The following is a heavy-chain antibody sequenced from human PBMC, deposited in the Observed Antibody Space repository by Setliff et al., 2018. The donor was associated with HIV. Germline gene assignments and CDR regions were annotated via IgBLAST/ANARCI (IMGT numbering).Heavy chain of an antibody. CDR3: ARAYDTLSGYYDY. J-gene: IGHJ4*02. V-gene: IGHV1-18*01. CDR1: GYSFSSYA. CDR2: ISAYNGHT. Sequence: ASVKVSCKASGYSFSSYAISWVRQAPGQGLEWMGWISAYNGHTNYAQKFQDRVTMTTDTSTNTAYMELSSLGSDDTAVYYCARAYDTLSGYYDYWGQGTLVTVSS. D-gene: IGHD3-9*01.